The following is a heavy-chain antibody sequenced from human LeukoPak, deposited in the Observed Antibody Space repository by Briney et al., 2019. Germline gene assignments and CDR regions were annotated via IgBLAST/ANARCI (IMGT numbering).Heavy chain of an antibody. CDR3: AKGYGESHFDS. V-gene: IGHV3-30*02. J-gene: IGHJ4*02. Sequence: GGSLRLSCAASGFTFRSHGMHFVRQPPGKGLEWVAFVRYDGTNQYYADSVKGRFTISRDNSNNILYLQMNSLRAEDTAVYFCAKGYGESHFDSWGQGTLVTVSS. CDR2: VRYDGTNQ. CDR1: GFTFRSHG. D-gene: IGHD5-18*01.